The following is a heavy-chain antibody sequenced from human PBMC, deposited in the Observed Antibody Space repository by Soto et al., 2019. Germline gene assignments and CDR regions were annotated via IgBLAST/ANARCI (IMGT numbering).Heavy chain of an antibody. V-gene: IGHV4-30-4*08. CDR3: ARVYLYTAMVREKTYYFDY. CDR2: IYYSGST. Sequence: TLSLTCTVSGGSISSYYWSWIRQPPGKGLEWIGYIYYSGSTYYNPSLKSRVTISVDTSKNQFSLKLSSVTAADTAVYYCARVYLYTAMVREKTYYFDYWGQGTLVTVSS. J-gene: IGHJ4*02. D-gene: IGHD5-18*01. CDR1: GGSISSYY.